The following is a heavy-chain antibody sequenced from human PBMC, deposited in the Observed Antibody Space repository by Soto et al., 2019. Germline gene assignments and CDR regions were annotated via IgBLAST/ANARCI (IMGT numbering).Heavy chain of an antibody. Sequence: SDTLSLTCSFSGESISSSSYYWVWIRQPPGKGLEWIGSIYYSGRTYYNPSFKSRVTISIDTSKNQFSLKLSSVTATDTAVYYCARQRTTVVTQAYFDHWGQGALVTVSS. CDR3: ARQRTTVVTQAYFDH. D-gene: IGHD2-21*02. CDR1: GESISSSSYY. J-gene: IGHJ4*02. V-gene: IGHV4-39*01. CDR2: IYYSGRT.